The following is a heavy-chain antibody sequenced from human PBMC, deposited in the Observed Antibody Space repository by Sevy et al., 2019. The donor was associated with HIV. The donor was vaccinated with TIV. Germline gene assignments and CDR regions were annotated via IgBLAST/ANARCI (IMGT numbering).Heavy chain of an antibody. J-gene: IGHJ3*02. V-gene: IGHV4-61*01. CDR2: IYYSGST. Sequence: SETLSLTCTVSGGSVSSGSYYWSWIRQPPGKGLEWIGYIYYSGSTNYNPSLKSRFTISVDTSKNQFSLKLSSVTAADTAVYYCARLFTADDAFDIWGQGTMVTVSS. CDR1: GGSVSSGSYY. CDR3: ARLFTADDAFDI.